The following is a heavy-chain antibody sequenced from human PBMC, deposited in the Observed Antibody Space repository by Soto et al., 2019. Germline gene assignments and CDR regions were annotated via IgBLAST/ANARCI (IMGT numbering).Heavy chain of an antibody. J-gene: IGHJ4*02. CDR1: GYTFTGYY. D-gene: IGHD3-22*01. CDR2: INPNSGGT. Sequence: ASVKVSCKASGYTFTGYYMHWVRQAPGQGLEWMGWINPNSGGTNYAQKFQGWVTMTRDTSISTAYMELSRLRSDDTAVYYCARVRYYYDSSDINWGQGTLVTVSS. V-gene: IGHV1-2*04. CDR3: ARVRYYYDSSDIN.